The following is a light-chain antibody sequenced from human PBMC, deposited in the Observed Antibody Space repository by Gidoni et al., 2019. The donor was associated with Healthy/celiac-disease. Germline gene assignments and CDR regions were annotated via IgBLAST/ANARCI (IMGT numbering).Light chain of an antibody. J-gene: IGKJ2*01. CDR3: MQALQTPT. Sequence: DIVMTQSPLPLPVTPGEPASISFRSSQSLLQSNGYNYLDCYLQKPGQSPQLLIYLGSNRASGVPDRFSGSVSGTDFTLKISRGEAEYVGVYYCMQALQTPTFGQGTKLEIK. V-gene: IGKV2-28*01. CDR2: LGS. CDR1: QSLLQSNGYNY.